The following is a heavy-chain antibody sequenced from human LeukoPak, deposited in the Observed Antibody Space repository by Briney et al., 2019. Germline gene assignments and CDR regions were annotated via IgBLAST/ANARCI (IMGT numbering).Heavy chain of an antibody. D-gene: IGHD6-19*01. CDR1: GGSISSYY. CDR2: IYYSGST. V-gene: IGHV4-59*01. J-gene: IGHJ5*02. CDR3: ARVSSGWYNWFDP. Sequence: SETLSLTCTVSGGSISSYYWSWIRQSPGKGLEWIGYIYYSGSTNYNPSLKSRATISVDTSKNQFSLKLSSVTAADTAVYYCARVSSGWYNWFDPWGQGTLVTVSS.